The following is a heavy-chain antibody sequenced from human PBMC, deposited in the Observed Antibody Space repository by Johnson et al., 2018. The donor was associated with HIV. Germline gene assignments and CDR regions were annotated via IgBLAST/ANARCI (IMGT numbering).Heavy chain of an antibody. CDR2: ISYHGSNT. V-gene: IGHV3-30*04. CDR1: GFTFSSYA. D-gene: IGHD6-6*01. J-gene: IGHJ3*02. CDR3: ARPSSIASLYDEFDI. Sequence: QVQLVESGGGVVQPGRSLRLSCAASGFTFSSYAMHWVRQAPGKGLEWVAVISYHGSNTYYADSMRGRFTISRDNSKNTLYLQRNSLRVEDTAVYYCARPSSIASLYDEFDIWCQGTMVTVSS.